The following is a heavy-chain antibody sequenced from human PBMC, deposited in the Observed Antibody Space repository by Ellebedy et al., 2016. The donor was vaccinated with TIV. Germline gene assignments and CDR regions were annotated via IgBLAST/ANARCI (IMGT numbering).Heavy chain of an antibody. CDR1: GGSLSGYY. J-gene: IGHJ6*02. V-gene: IGHV4-34*01. Sequence: SETLSLTXAVYGGSLSGYYWSWIRQPPGKGLEWIGEINHSGNTDYNPSLESRVTVSVDTSKNQFSLMLSSVTAADTAVYYCARGPRLFTMTRGVLRAMDVWGQGSTVIVS. D-gene: IGHD3-10*01. CDR3: ARGPRLFTMTRGVLRAMDV. CDR2: INHSGNT.